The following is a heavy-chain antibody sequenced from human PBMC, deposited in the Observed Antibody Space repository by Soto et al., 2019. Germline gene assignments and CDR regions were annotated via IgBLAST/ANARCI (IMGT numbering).Heavy chain of an antibody. CDR1: GYTFTSYA. V-gene: IGHV1-3*01. CDR3: ARSLLKGVVVVVPAAILVY. D-gene: IGHD2-2*01. CDR2: INAGNGNT. J-gene: IGHJ4*02. Sequence: ASVKVSCKASGYTFTSYAMHWVRQAPGQRLEWMGWINAGNGNTKYSQKFQGRVTITRDTSASTAYMELSSLRSEDTAVNYCARSLLKGVVVVVPAAILVYWGQGTLVTVSS.